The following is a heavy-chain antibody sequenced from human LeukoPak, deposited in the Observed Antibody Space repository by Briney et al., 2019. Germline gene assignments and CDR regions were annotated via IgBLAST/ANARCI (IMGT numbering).Heavy chain of an antibody. CDR1: GFTFSSYA. CDR2: ISGSGDNT. D-gene: IGHD3-22*01. CDR3: AKGSYYDSSGSFYFDY. V-gene: IGHV3-23*01. Sequence: GSLRLSCAASGFTFSSYAMSWVRQAPGKGLEWVSGISGSGDNTYYADSVKGRFTVSRDNSKNTLYVQVNSLGTEDTAAYYCAKGSYYDSSGSFYFDYWGQGTLVTVSS. J-gene: IGHJ4*02.